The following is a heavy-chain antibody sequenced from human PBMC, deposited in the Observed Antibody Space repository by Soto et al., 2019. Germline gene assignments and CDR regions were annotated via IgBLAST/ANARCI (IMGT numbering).Heavy chain of an antibody. CDR1: GGTFSSYT. CDR3: AFPVTYYGDYGSSGY. D-gene: IGHD4-17*01. CDR2: IIPILGIA. J-gene: IGHJ4*02. V-gene: IGHV1-69*02. Sequence: QVQLVQSGAEAKKPGSSVKVSCKASGGTFSSYTISWVRQAPGQGLEWMGRIIPILGIANYAQKFQGRVTVTANKSTSTAYRELSSLRSEDTAVYYCAFPVTYYGDYGSSGYCGQGTLDTVSS.